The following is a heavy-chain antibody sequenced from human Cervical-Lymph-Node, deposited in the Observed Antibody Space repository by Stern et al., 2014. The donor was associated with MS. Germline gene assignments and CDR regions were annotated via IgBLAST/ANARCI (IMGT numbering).Heavy chain of an antibody. J-gene: IGHJ4*02. CDR1: GFSLSTSGLG. CDR3: AHRTAGPFDY. CDR2: IYWDDQK. Sequence: QITLKESGPALVKPTQTLTLTCTFSGFSLSTSGLGVGWIRQPPGEALECLAYIYWDDQKRYSPSLKSRLTITKDTSKNQVVITLTNVDPVDTATYYCAHRTAGPFDYWGQGTLVTVSS. V-gene: IGHV2-5*02.